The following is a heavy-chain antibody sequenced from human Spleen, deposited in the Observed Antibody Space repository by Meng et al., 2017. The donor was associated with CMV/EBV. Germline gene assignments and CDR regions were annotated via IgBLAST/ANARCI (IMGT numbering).Heavy chain of an antibody. J-gene: IGHJ4*03. Sequence: GESLKISCTVSGFSAGDSYMTWVRQAPGKGLEWVGFIRSKNSGGKTEYAASVKGRFTISRDESNSVAYLQMNSLRIEDTAVYYCTRCGINCYLDYWGQGTLVTVSS. D-gene: IGHD2-15*01. V-gene: IGHV3-49*04. CDR3: TRCGINCYLDY. CDR2: IRSKNSGGKT. CDR1: GFSAGDSY.